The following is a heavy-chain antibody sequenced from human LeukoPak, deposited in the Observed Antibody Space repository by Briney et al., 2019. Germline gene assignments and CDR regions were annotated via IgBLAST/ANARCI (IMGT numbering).Heavy chain of an antibody. J-gene: IGHJ4*02. CDR3: AKVGYGELDQ. D-gene: IGHD4-17*01. CDR1: GFMFSRYA. CDR2: ISGPGEFT. Sequence: GGSLRLSCAASGFMFSRYAMTWARQAPGKGLEWVSSISGPGEFTYYAESVKGRCTISRDNPENTVYLQMSRLRVDDTAVYYCAKVGYGELDQWGQGNLVPVSS. V-gene: IGHV3-23*01.